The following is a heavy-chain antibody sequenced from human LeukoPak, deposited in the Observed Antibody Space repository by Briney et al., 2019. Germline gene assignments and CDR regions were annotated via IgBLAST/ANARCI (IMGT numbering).Heavy chain of an antibody. Sequence: GGSLRLSCAGSGFTFSNAWLTWVRLAPGKGLEWVGRIKSEDAGGTIDYGAPVKGRFAISRDDSKRALYLDMNSLKPEDTAVYYCTGDGTFTFGRGFWGQGTLVTVSS. CDR3: TGDGTFTFGRGF. CDR2: IKSEDAGGTI. V-gene: IGHV3-15*01. J-gene: IGHJ4*02. CDR1: GFTFSNAW. D-gene: IGHD3-16*01.